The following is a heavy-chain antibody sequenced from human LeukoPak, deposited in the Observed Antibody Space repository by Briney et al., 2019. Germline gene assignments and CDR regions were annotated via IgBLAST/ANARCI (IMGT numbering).Heavy chain of an antibody. CDR2: INGDGSTT. D-gene: IGHD3-10*01. Sequence: GGSLRLSCAASGFTLTTYAMSWVRQLPGKGLVWVSRINGDGSTTNYADSVQGRFTISRDNAKSTLYLQMNSLRAEDTAVYYCAREYGSGIYPLDSWGQGTLVTVSS. V-gene: IGHV3-74*01. J-gene: IGHJ4*02. CDR1: GFTLTTYA. CDR3: AREYGSGIYPLDS.